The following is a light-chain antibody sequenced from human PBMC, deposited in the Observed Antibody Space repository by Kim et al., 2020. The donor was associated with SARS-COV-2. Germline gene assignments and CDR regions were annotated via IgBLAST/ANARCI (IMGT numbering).Light chain of an antibody. Sequence: ALGPTVRITCQGDTLTRYYATWYQQQPGQAPKVVIYGKDNRPSGVPDRFSGSSSGNTAYLTITGTQAGDEADYYCNSRDSNDYVVFGGGTKVTVL. CDR3: NSRDSNDYVV. CDR2: GKD. CDR1: TLTRYY. V-gene: IGLV3-19*01. J-gene: IGLJ2*01.